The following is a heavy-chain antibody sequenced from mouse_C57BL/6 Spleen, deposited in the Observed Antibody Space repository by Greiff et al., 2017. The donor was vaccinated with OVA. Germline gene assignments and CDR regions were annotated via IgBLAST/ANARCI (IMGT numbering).Heavy chain of an antibody. CDR3: ASEDSSGPFAY. CDR1: GYTFTSYW. J-gene: IGHJ3*01. Sequence: VQLQQPGAELVRPGTSVKLSCKASGYTFTSYWMHWVKQRPGQGLEWIGVIDPSDSYTNYTPKLKGKATLTVDTSSSTAYMQLSSLTSADSAVYYCASEDSSGPFAYWGQGTLVTVSA. CDR2: IDPSDSYT. D-gene: IGHD3-2*02. V-gene: IGHV1-59*01.